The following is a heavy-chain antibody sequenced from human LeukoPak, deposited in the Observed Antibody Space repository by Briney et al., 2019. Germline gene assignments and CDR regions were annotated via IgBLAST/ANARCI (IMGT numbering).Heavy chain of an antibody. CDR3: ARSGVIVIGYMDV. CDR2: INHSGST. D-gene: IGHD3-16*02. Sequence: SETLSLTCAVYGGSFSGYYWSWICQPPGKGLEWIGEINHSGSTNYNPSLKSRVTISVDTSKNQFSLKLSSVTAADTAVYYCARSGVIVIGYMDVWGKGTTVTVSS. J-gene: IGHJ6*03. V-gene: IGHV4-34*01. CDR1: GGSFSGYY.